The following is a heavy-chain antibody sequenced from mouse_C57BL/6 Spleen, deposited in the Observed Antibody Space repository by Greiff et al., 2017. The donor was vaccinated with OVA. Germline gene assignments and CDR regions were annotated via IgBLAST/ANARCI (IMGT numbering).Heavy chain of an antibody. CDR3: ARPPIYYGFYFDY. Sequence: QVQLKESGAELAKPGASVKLSCKASGYTFTSYWMHWVKQRPGQGLEWIGYINPSSGYTKYNQKFKDKATLTADKSSSTAYMQLSSLTYEDSAVDYCARPPIYYGFYFDYWGQGTTLTVSS. D-gene: IGHD2-2*01. CDR2: INPSSGYT. CDR1: GYTFTSYW. J-gene: IGHJ2*01. V-gene: IGHV1-7*01.